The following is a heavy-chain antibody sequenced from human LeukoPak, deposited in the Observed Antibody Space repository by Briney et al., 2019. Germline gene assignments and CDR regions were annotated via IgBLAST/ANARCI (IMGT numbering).Heavy chain of an antibody. Sequence: GGSLRLSCAASGFTVNSNYMSWVRQAPGKGLESVSVIYSGGRTYYADSVKGRFTISRDNSKSALYLQMNSLRADDTAVYYCARVKWELPPYFDYWGQGTLVTVSS. CDR3: ARVKWELPPYFDY. CDR2: IYSGGRT. J-gene: IGHJ4*02. V-gene: IGHV3-66*01. D-gene: IGHD1-26*01. CDR1: GFTVNSNY.